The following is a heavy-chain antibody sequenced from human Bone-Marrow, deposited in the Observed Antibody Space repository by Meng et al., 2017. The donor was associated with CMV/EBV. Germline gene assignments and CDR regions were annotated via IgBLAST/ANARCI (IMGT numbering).Heavy chain of an antibody. V-gene: IGHV1-69*10. CDR2: IIPILGIA. D-gene: IGHD6-13*01. CDR3: ARDVIIAAAGTRRAPRLDNWFDP. Sequence: SSVKVSCKASGGTFSSYAISWVRQAPGQGLEWMGGIIPILGIANYAQKFQGRVTITADKSTSTAYMELSSLRSEDTAVYYCARDVIIAAAGTRRAPRLDNWFDPSGQGTLVTVSS. J-gene: IGHJ5*02. CDR1: GGTFSSYA.